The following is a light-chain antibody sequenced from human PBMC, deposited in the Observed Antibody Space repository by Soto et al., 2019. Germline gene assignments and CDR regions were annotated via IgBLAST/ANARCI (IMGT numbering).Light chain of an antibody. CDR1: QTISRW. J-gene: IGKJ5*01. V-gene: IGKV1-5*01. Sequence: DIQVTQTPSTLTASVAGQFTITCRASQTISRWLAWYQQKSGRAPKLRIYDASTLESGVPSRFSGSGSETEFTLTISRLQPDDFATYFCHSRAFGQGTRLE. CDR2: DAS. CDR3: HSRA.